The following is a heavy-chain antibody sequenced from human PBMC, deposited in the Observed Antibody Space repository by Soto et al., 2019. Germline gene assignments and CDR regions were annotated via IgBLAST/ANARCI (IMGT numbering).Heavy chain of an antibody. J-gene: IGHJ6*02. CDR2: IWYDGSNK. CDR3: AKDTLLRSIYYYGMDV. CDR1: GFTFSSYG. D-gene: IGHD3-3*01. V-gene: IGHV3-30*02. Sequence: PGGSLRLSCAASGFTFSSYGMHWVRQAPGKGLEWVAVIWYDGSNKYCADSVKGRFTISRDNSKNTLYLQMNSLRAEDTAVYYCAKDTLLRSIYYYGMDVWGQGTTVTVSS.